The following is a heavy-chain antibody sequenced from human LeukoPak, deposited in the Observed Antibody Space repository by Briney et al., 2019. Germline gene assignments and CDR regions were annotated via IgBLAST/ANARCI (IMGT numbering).Heavy chain of an antibody. J-gene: IGHJ6*03. Sequence: SETLSLTFTVSGGSINSGNYYWSWIRQPAGKGLEWMGHFYTSGHTSYNPSLKSRVTISVDTSKNQFSLKMNSVTAADTGGYYCARTTEGYAGGPGYSYYYYMDVWGKGTTVSISS. D-gene: IGHD5-12*01. CDR3: ARTTEGYAGGPGYSYYYYMDV. V-gene: IGHV4-61*09. CDR2: FYTSGHT. CDR1: GGSINSGNYY.